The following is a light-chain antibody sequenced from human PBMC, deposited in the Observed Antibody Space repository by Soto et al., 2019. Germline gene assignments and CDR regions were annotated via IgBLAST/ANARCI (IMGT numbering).Light chain of an antibody. CDR3: SSYTSINTHV. Sequence: QSALTQPASVSGSPGQSITISCTGTSSDVGGYNFVSWYQQHPGKAPKLIISDVSNRPSGVSTRFSGSKSGNTASLTISGLQAEGEADYYCSSYTSINTHVFGTGPKVTV. CDR2: DVS. J-gene: IGLJ1*01. V-gene: IGLV2-14*01. CDR1: SSDVGGYNF.